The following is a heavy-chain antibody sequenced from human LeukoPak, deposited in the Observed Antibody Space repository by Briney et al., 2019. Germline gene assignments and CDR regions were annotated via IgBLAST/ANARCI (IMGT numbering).Heavy chain of an antibody. CDR1: GYTFTGYY. CDR2: INPNSGGT. D-gene: IGHD6-13*01. CDR3: ARDRGSSSWFDKGWFDP. V-gene: IGHV1-2*02. Sequence: GASVKVSCKASGYTFTGYYMHWVRQAPGQGLEWMGWINPNSGGTNYAQKFQGRVTMTRDTSISTAYMELSRLRSDDTAVYYCARDRGSSSWFDKGWFDPWGQGTLVTVSS. J-gene: IGHJ5*02.